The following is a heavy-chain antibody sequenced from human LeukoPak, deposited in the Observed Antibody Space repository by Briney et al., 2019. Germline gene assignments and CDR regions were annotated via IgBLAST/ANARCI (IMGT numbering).Heavy chain of an antibody. V-gene: IGHV4-39*01. CDR3: ARRFDGGVDLNWFDP. J-gene: IGHJ5*02. D-gene: IGHD2-8*02. CDR1: GGSISSSSYY. Sequence: PSETLSLTCTVSGGSISSSSYYWCWIRQPPGKGLEWIGCIYYSGSTYYNPSLKSRVTISVDTSKNQFSLKLSSVTAADTAVYYCARRFDGGVDLNWFDPWGQGTLVTVSS. CDR2: IYYSGST.